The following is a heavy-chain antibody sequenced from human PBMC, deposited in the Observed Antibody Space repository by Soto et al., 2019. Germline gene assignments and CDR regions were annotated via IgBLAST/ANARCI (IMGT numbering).Heavy chain of an antibody. CDR1: GFTFSSYA. Sequence: PGGSLRLSCAASGFTFSSYALHWVRQAPGKGLDWVALISYDGSNKYYADSVKGRFTISRDNSKNTLYLQMNSLRAEDTAVYYCARGLRTTETPYWGQGTLVTVSS. D-gene: IGHD4-17*01. CDR2: ISYDGSNK. J-gene: IGHJ4*02. CDR3: ARGLRTTETPY. V-gene: IGHV3-30-3*01.